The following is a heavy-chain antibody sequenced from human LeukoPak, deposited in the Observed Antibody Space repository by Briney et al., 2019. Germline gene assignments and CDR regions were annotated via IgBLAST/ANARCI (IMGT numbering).Heavy chain of an antibody. Sequence: PSETLSLTCAVYGGSFSGYYWSWIRQPPGKGLEWIGEINHSGSTNYNPSLKSRVTISVDTSKNQFSLKLSSVTAADTAVYYCARYCKYRSTSATDLFDYWGQGTLVTVSS. CDR2: INHSGST. J-gene: IGHJ4*02. D-gene: IGHD2-2*01. CDR1: GGSFSGYY. V-gene: IGHV4-34*01. CDR3: ARYCKYRSTSATDLFDY.